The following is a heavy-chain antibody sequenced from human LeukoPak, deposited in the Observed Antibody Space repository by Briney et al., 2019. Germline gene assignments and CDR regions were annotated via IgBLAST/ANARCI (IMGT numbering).Heavy chain of an antibody. J-gene: IGHJ4*02. D-gene: IGHD4-23*01. CDR3: ARIPYGGNSEIDY. V-gene: IGHV4-59*01. CDR1: GGSINTYY. CDR2: IYYSGNP. Sequence: SETLSLTCTVSGGSINTYYWSWVRQPPGKGLEWIGYIYYSGNPNYNPSLKSRVTISVDTSKNQFSLQMTSLTAADTAVYYCARIPYGGNSEIDYWGQGTLVIVSS.